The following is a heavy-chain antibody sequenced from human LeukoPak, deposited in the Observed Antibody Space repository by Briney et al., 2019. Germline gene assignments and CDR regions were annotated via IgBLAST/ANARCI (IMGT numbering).Heavy chain of an antibody. CDR3: ARHPDGWFGEFHFDY. D-gene: IGHD3-10*01. CDR1: GGSISSYY. V-gene: IGHV4-59*08. CDR2: IYYSGST. Sequence: PSETLSLTCTVSGGSISSYYWSWIRQPPGKGLEWIGYIYYSGSTNYNPSLKSRVTISVDTSKNQFSLKLSSVTAADTAVYYCARHPDGWFGEFHFDYWGQGTLVTVSS. J-gene: IGHJ4*02.